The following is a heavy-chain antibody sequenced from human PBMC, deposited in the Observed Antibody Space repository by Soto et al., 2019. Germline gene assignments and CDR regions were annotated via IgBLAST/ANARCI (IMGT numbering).Heavy chain of an antibody. CDR2: INAGNGNT. J-gene: IGHJ5*02. Sequence: ASVKVSCKASGYTFTSYAMHWVRQAPGQRLEWMGWINAGNGNTKYSQKFQGRVTITRDTSASTAYMELSSLRSEDTAVYYCARVPRGDATTVNWFDPWGQGTLVTVSS. V-gene: IGHV1-3*01. D-gene: IGHD4-17*01. CDR3: ARVPRGDATTVNWFDP. CDR1: GYTFTSYA.